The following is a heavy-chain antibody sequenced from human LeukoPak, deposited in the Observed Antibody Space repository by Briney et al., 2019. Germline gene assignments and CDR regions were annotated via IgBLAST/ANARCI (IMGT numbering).Heavy chain of an antibody. Sequence: ASVNVSCKASGYTFSNYFIHWVRQAPGQGLEWMGIINPDGGSTSYAQGFQGRVSMTRDTSTSAVYMELSSLRSEDTAVYYCARGVAPMQMAVMGGLDNWGQGTLVTVSS. V-gene: IGHV1-46*01. CDR1: GYTFSNYF. J-gene: IGHJ4*02. D-gene: IGHD2-2*01. CDR3: ARGVAPMQMAVMGGLDN. CDR2: INPDGGST.